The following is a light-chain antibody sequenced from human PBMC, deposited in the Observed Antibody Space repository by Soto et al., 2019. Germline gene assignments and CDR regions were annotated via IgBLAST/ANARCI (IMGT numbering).Light chain of an antibody. CDR3: CSYVGATTYV. CDR1: SSNIGGYNV. J-gene: IGLJ1*01. V-gene: IGLV2-23*01. Sequence: QSALTQPASVSGSPGQSITISCSGTSSNIGGYNVVSWYQQHPGKAPKVIVYEGIKRPSGVSDRFSGSTSGSTASLTISGLQAEDEAECYCCSYVGATTYVFGSGTRSPS. CDR2: EGI.